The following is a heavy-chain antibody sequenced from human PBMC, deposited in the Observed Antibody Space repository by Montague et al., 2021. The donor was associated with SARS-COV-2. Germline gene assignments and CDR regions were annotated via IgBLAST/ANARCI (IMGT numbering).Heavy chain of an antibody. CDR1: GGSISSSGSY. CDR3: ARLPPYRFNSNGHYYNAVDI. Sequence: SETLSLTCTVSGGSISSSGSYWGWIRQPPGKGLEWIGSIYYSGNTYYSPSLQSRVTISVDTSKNQFSLRLNSMTAADTAVYYCARLPPYRFNSNGHYYNAVDIWGQGTMVTVSS. CDR2: IYYSGNT. J-gene: IGHJ3*02. D-gene: IGHD3-22*01. V-gene: IGHV4-39*01.